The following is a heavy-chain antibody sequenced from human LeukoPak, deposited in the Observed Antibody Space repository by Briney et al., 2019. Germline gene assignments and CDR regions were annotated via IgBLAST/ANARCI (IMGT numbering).Heavy chain of an antibody. D-gene: IGHD2-15*01. CDR3: AREGCSGGSCYHNWFDP. V-gene: IGHV3-7*01. CDR2: INQDGSEK. Sequence: GGSLRLSCAASGFTFSSYWMSWVRQAPGKGLEWVANINQDGSEKYYVDSVKGRFTISRDNAKNTLYLQMNSLRAEDTAVYYCAREGCSGGSCYHNWFDPWGQGTLVTVSS. CDR1: GFTFSSYW. J-gene: IGHJ5*02.